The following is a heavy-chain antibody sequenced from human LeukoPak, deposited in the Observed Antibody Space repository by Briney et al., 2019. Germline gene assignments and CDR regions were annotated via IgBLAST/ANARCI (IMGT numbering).Heavy chain of an antibody. CDR1: GFTFGDYA. CDR2: VRSKAYGGTT. V-gene: IGHV3-49*03. D-gene: IGHD4-23*01. J-gene: IGHJ4*02. Sequence: GGSLRLSCTASGFTFGDYAMSWFRQAPGKGLEWVGFVRSKAYGGTTEYAASVKGRFTISRDDSKSIAYLQMNSLKTEDTAVYYCTRVLRGYGGYYFDYWGQGTLVTVSS. CDR3: TRVLRGYGGYYFDY.